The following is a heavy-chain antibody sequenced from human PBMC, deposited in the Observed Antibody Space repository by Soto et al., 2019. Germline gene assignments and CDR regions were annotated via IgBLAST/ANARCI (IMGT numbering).Heavy chain of an antibody. CDR1: GYTLTELS. J-gene: IGHJ3*02. Sequence: ASVKVSCKVSGYTLTELSMHWVRQAPGKGLEWMGGFDPEDGETIYAQKFQGRVTMTEDTSTDTAYMELSSLRSEDTAVYYCATPGIAAAGADAFDIWGQGTMVTVSS. V-gene: IGHV1-24*01. CDR3: ATPGIAAAGADAFDI. D-gene: IGHD6-13*01. CDR2: FDPEDGET.